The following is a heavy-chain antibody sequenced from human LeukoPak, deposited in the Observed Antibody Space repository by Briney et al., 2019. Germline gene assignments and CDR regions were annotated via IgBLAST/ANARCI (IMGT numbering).Heavy chain of an antibody. V-gene: IGHV3-72*01. CDR3: ARGGRGAFDI. D-gene: IGHD3-10*01. CDR2: TRNKANSYTT. J-gene: IGHJ3*02. Sequence: PGGSLRLSCAASGFTFSDHYMDWVRQAPGKGLEWVGCTRNKANSYTTEYAASVKGRFTISRDDSKNSLYLQMNSLKTEDTAVYYCARGGRGAFDIWGQGTMVTVSS. CDR1: GFTFSDHY.